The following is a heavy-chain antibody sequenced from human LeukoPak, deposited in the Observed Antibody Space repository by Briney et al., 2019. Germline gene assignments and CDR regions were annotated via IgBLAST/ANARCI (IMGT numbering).Heavy chain of an antibody. D-gene: IGHD1-26*01. CDR1: GGSISSGGFY. V-gene: IGHV4-61*02. CDR3: ARPPESVGAPGAFDI. CDR2: IYTSGST. J-gene: IGHJ3*02. Sequence: SETLSLTCTVSGGSISSGGFYWSWIRQPAGKGLEWIGRIYTSGSTNYNPSLKSRVTISVDTSKNQFSLKLSSVTAADTAVYYCARPPESVGAPGAFDIWGQGTMVTVSS.